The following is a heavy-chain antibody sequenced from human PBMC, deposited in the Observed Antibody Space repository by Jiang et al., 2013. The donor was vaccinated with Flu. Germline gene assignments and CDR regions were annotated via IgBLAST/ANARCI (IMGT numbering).Heavy chain of an antibody. CDR2: INHSGST. CDR3: ARGRDSNYVPYYYGMDV. D-gene: IGHD4-11*01. Sequence: LLKPSETLSLTCAVYGGSFSGYYWSWIRQPPGKGLEWIGEINHSGSTNYNPSLKSRVTISVDTSKNQFSLKLSSVTAADTAVYYCARGRDSNYVPYYYGMDVWGQGTTVTVSS. V-gene: IGHV4-34*01. J-gene: IGHJ6*02. CDR1: GGSFSGYY.